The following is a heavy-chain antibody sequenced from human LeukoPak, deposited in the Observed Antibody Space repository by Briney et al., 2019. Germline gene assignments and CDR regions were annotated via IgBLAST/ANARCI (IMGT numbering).Heavy chain of an antibody. CDR3: ASDSHDYYYYYMDV. V-gene: IGHV3-33*01. CDR1: GFTFSSYV. Sequence: GGSLRLSCAASGFTFSSYVMHWVRQAPGKGLEWVAVIWYDGSNKYYADSVKGRFTISRDNSKNTLYLQMNSLRAEDTAVYYCASDSHDYYYYYMDVWGKGTTVTVSS. CDR2: IWYDGSNK. J-gene: IGHJ6*03.